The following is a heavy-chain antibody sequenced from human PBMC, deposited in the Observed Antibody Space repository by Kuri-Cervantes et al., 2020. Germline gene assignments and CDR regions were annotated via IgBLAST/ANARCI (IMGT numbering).Heavy chain of an antibody. J-gene: IGHJ5*02. CDR2: INAGNGNT. CDR1: GYTFTSYA. Sequence: ASVKVSCKASGYTFTSYAMHWMRQAPGQRLEWMGWINAGNGNTKYSQKFQGRVTITRDTSASTAYMELSSLRSEDTAVYYCARGAVAGRLYNWFDPWGQGTLVTVSS. V-gene: IGHV1-3*01. D-gene: IGHD6-19*01. CDR3: ARGAVAGRLYNWFDP.